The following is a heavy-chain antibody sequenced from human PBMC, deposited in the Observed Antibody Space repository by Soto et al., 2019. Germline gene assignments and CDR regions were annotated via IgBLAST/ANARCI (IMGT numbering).Heavy chain of an antibody. CDR2: ISGSGGST. CDR1: GFTFSSYA. D-gene: IGHD6-13*01. V-gene: IGHV3-23*01. Sequence: SLRLSCAASGFTFSSYAMSWVRQAPGKGLEWVSAISGSGGSTYYADSVKGRFTISRDNSKNTLYLQMNSLRAEDTAVYYCANARNLIAAAGPDPEVDYWGQGTLVTVSS. CDR3: ANARNLIAAAGPDPEVDY. J-gene: IGHJ4*02.